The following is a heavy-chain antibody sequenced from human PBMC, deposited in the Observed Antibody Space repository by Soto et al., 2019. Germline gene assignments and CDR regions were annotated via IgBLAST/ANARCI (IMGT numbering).Heavy chain of an antibody. J-gene: IGHJ6*02. D-gene: IGHD3-3*01. V-gene: IGHV4-61*01. Sequence: TENLAITCTVSGGSVSSESHYWSLIRQTPGKGLEWIGYIYYTGSTNYNPSLKGRVTMSVDTSRDQVSLRLRSVTRADTAVYYCARDQYYFRSGSYYCAMEVWGQGTNVT. CDR2: IYYTGST. CDR3: ARDQYYFRSGSYYCAMEV. CDR1: GGSVSSESHY.